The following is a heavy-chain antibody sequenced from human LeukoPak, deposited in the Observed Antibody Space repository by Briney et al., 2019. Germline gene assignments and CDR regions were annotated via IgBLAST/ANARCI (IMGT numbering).Heavy chain of an antibody. CDR3: AKDGGKVLLWFGELSYMDV. J-gene: IGHJ6*03. CDR2: ISWNSGSI. Sequence: PGGSLRLSCAASGFTFDDYAMHWVRQAPGKGPEWVSGISWNSGSIGYADSVKGRFTISRDNAKNSLYLQMNSLRAEDTALYYCAKDGGKVLLWFGELSYMDVWGKGTTVTISS. V-gene: IGHV3-9*01. D-gene: IGHD3-10*01. CDR1: GFTFDDYA.